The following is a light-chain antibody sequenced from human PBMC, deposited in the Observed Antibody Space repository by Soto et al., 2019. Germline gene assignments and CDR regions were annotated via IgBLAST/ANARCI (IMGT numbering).Light chain of an antibody. Sequence: EIVLTQSPATLSLYPGERATLSCRASQSVSSYLAWYQQKPGQAPRLLIYDASNRATGIPARFSGSGSGTDFTLTISSLEPEDFAVYYCQQRSNWAMYTFGQGTKLEIK. J-gene: IGKJ2*01. CDR1: QSVSSY. CDR3: QQRSNWAMYT. V-gene: IGKV3-11*01. CDR2: DAS.